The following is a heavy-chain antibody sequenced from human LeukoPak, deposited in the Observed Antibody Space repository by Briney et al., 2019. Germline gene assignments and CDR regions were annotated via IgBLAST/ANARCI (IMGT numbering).Heavy chain of an antibody. CDR1: VYTFTSYG. CDR2: INTYNGNK. Sequence: ASVNVSCKASVYTFTSYGISWVRQAPGQGLEWMGWINTYNGNKNYAQKLQARVTMTTDTSTTTAYMELRSLTSDDTAVYYCARDPTTQTFDYWGQGTLVTVSS. D-gene: IGHD4-11*01. J-gene: IGHJ4*02. CDR3: ARDPTTQTFDY. V-gene: IGHV1-18*01.